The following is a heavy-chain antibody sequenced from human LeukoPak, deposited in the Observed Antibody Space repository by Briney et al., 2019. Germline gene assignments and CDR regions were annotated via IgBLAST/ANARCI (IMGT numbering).Heavy chain of an antibody. CDR3: ARSNLNSYGSYYFDY. CDR1: GGTFSSYA. CDR2: IIPILGIA. D-gene: IGHD5-18*01. V-gene: IGHV1-69*04. Sequence: SVKVSCKASGGTFSSYAISWVRQALGQGLEWMGRIIPILGIANYAQKFQGRVTITADKSTSTAYMELSSLRSEDTAVYYCARSNLNSYGSYYFDYWGQGTLVTVSS. J-gene: IGHJ4*02.